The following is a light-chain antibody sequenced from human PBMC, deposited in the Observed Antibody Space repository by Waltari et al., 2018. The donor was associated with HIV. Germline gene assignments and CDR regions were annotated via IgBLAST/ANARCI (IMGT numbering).Light chain of an antibody. V-gene: IGLV3-21*04. CDR2: DAF. J-gene: IGLJ2*01. CDR3: QVWDITSDRVV. CDR1: NLGGKS. Sequence: SYVLPQPSSVSLAPGKTVTINCGGANLGGKSVHWYQQTQGQAPLLVISDAFDRPSGIPERFSGSKSETTATLTISGVEAGDEADYYCQVWDITSDRVVFGGGTHLTVL.